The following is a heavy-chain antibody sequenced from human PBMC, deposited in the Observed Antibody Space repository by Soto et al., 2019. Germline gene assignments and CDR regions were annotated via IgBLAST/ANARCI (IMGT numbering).Heavy chain of an antibody. CDR1: TFTFTDYA. CDR3: ATISDRGIAAALDS. J-gene: IGHJ4*02. D-gene: IGHD6-13*01. Sequence: EVQLLESGGGLVRPGGSLRLSCVASTFTFTDYAMSWVRQAPGEGLEWVSGISGSGGTTYYAESVKGCFSISRDNSKNTLYLHLNNLRVEDTAIYYCATISDRGIAAALDSWGQGTLVTVSS. V-gene: IGHV3-23*01. CDR2: ISGSGGTT.